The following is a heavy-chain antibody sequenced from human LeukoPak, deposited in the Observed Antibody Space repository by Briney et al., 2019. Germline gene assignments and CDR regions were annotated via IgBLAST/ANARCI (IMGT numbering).Heavy chain of an antibody. V-gene: IGHV3-9*01. CDR1: GFTFDDYA. CDR3: AKEPSYSSGWFPYYFDY. CDR2: ISWNSGSI. D-gene: IGHD6-19*01. J-gene: IGHJ4*02. Sequence: PGRSLRLSCAASGFTFDDYAMHWVRQAPGKGLEWVSGISWNSGSIGYADSVKGRFTISRDNAKNSLYLQMNSLRAEDTALYYCAKEPSYSSGWFPYYFDYWGQGTLVTVSS.